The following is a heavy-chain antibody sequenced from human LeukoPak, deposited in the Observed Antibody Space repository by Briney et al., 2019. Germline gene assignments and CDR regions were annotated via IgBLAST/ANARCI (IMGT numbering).Heavy chain of an antibody. CDR2: ISYSGRT. D-gene: IGHD4-17*01. V-gene: IGHV4-39*01. J-gene: IGHJ4*02. Sequence: PSETLSLTCTVSGGSITSRDYYWGWIRQPPGKGLEWSGTISYSGRTYYNPSLESRVTISVDTSKNQFSLKLSSVTAADTAVYYCARLKTGDYGDYGSDYWGQGTLVTVSS. CDR1: GGSITSRDYY. CDR3: ARLKTGDYGDYGSDY.